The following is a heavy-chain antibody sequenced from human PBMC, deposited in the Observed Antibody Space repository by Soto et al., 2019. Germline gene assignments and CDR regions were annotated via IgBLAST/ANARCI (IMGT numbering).Heavy chain of an antibody. CDR3: ARGGDYDSSGYYSFDY. CDR2: IWYDGSNK. CDR1: GFTFSSYG. D-gene: IGHD3-22*01. V-gene: IGHV3-33*01. J-gene: IGHJ4*02. Sequence: QVQLVESGGGVVQPGRSLRLSCAASGFTFSSYGMHWVRQAPGKGLEWVAVIWYDGSNKYYADSVKGRFTISRDNSKNTLYLQMNSLRAEDTAVYYCARGGDYDSSGYYSFDYWGQGTLVTASS.